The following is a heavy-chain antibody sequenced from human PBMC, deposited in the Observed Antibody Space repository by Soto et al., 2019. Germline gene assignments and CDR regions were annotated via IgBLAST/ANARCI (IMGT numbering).Heavy chain of an antibody. CDR3: ANDFSFDTSAYNY. V-gene: IGHV3-23*01. Sequence: EVQLLESGGGLVQPGGSLRLSCTASGFTFSTYGMSWVRQAPGKGLEWVSSLSGDGTTTYYIDSVKGRFTISRDNPRNTLSLQMNSLRTEYTAVYYCANDFSFDTSAYNYWGQGILVTVSS. J-gene: IGHJ4*02. CDR1: GFTFSTYG. CDR2: LSGDGTTT. D-gene: IGHD3-22*01.